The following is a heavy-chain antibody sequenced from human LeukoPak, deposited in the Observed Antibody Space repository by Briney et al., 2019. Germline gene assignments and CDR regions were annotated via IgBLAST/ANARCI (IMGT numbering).Heavy chain of an antibody. Sequence: GESLKISCKGSGYRFSDYWIAWVRQMPGKGLEWMGTIDPSDSYTNYSPSFQGHGTISADKSISTAYLQWSSLKASDTAMYYCARNYGDSDYWGQGTLVTVSS. D-gene: IGHD4-17*01. J-gene: IGHJ4*02. V-gene: IGHV5-10-1*01. CDR2: IDPSDSYT. CDR1: GYRFSDYW. CDR3: ARNYGDSDY.